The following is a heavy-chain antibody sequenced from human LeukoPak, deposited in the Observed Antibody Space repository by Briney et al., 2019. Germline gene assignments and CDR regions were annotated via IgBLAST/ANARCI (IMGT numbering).Heavy chain of an antibody. V-gene: IGHV1-69*13. D-gene: IGHD6-19*01. CDR1: GGTFSSYA. J-gene: IGHJ3*02. Sequence: GASVKVSCKASGGTFSSYAISWVRQAPGQGLEWMGGNIPIFGTANYAQKFQGRVTITADESTSTAYMELSSLRSEDTAVYYCASPSGWYGGDAFDIWGQGTMVTVSS. CDR3: ASPSGWYGGDAFDI. CDR2: NIPIFGTA.